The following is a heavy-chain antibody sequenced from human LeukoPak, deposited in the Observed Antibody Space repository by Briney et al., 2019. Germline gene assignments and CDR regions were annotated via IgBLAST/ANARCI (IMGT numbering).Heavy chain of an antibody. Sequence: SETLSLTCTVSGGSISSSSYYWGWIRQPPGKGLEWIGSIYYSGSTYYNPSLKSRVTISVDTSKNQFSLKLSSVTAADTAVYYCASRVVVVAASSIDYWGQGTLVTVSS. CDR2: IYYSGST. V-gene: IGHV4-39*07. D-gene: IGHD2-15*01. J-gene: IGHJ4*02. CDR1: GGSISSSSYY. CDR3: ASRVVVVAASSIDY.